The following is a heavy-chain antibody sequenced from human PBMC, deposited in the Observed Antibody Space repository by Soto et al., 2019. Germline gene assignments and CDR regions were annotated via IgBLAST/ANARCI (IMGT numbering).Heavy chain of an antibody. Sequence: SETLSLTCAVYGGSFSGYYWSWIRQPPGKWLEWIGEINHSGSTNYNPPLKSRVTISVDTSKNQFSLKLSSVTAADTAVYYCAREVPRYYYGSGRRNWFDPWGQGXLVTVYS. V-gene: IGHV4-34*01. CDR2: INHSGST. CDR1: GGSFSGYY. D-gene: IGHD3-10*01. J-gene: IGHJ5*02. CDR3: AREVPRYYYGSGRRNWFDP.